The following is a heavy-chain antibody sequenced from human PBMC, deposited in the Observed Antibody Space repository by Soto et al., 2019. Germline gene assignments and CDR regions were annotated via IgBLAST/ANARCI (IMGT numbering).Heavy chain of an antibody. CDR3: ARVPYYDFWSGYYKTYFYYGMDV. J-gene: IGHJ6*02. CDR1: GGSFSGYY. Sequence: SETLSLTCAVYGGSFSGYYWSWIRQPPGKGLEWIGEINHSGSTNYNPSLKSRVTISVDTSKNRFSLKLSSVTAADTAVYYCARVPYYDFWSGYYKTYFYYGMDVWGQGTTVT. D-gene: IGHD3-3*01. CDR2: INHSGST. V-gene: IGHV4-34*01.